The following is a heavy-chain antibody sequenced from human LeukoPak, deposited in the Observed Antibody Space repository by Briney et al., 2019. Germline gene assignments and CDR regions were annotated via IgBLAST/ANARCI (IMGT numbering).Heavy chain of an antibody. CDR3: ARQASSGWLLADY. CDR2: IYPGDSDT. J-gene: IGHJ4*02. Sequence: GESLKISCKGSGYSFTTNWIGWVRQMPGKGLEWMGIIYPGDSDTRYSPSFQGQVTISADKSITTAYLRWSSLRASDTAVYYCARQASSGWLLADYWGQGTLVTVSS. D-gene: IGHD6-19*01. V-gene: IGHV5-51*01. CDR1: GYSFTTNW.